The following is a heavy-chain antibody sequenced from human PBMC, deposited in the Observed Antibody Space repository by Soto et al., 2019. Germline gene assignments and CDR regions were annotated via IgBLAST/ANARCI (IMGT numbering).Heavy chain of an antibody. D-gene: IGHD6-19*01. V-gene: IGHV4-59*08. J-gene: IGHJ4*02. CDR3: ARHDDSGFHDY. Sequence: QVQLQESGPGLVKPSETLSLTCTVSGGSISSYYWSWIRQPPGKGLEWIGYIYYSGSTNYNPSLKSRVTISVDTSKNQFSLKLSSVTAADTAVYYCARHDDSGFHDYWGQGTLVTVSS. CDR1: GGSISSYY. CDR2: IYYSGST.